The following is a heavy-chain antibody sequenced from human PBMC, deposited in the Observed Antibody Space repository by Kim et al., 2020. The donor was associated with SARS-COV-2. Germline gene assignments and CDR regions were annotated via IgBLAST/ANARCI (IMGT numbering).Heavy chain of an antibody. CDR3: ARDGTTRSGGYYFDY. J-gene: IGHJ4*02. D-gene: IGHD1-1*01. V-gene: IGHV1-3*01. Sequence: PKFQGRVTITRDTSASTAYMELSSLRSEDTAVYYCARDGTTRSGGYYFDYWGQGALVTVSS.